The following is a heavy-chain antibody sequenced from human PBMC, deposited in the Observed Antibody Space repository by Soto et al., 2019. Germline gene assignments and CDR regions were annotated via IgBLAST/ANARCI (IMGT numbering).Heavy chain of an antibody. V-gene: IGHV3-30*18. CDR3: AKDLVIEAEELVDP. CDR1: GFTFSSYG. Sequence: GGSLRLSCAASGFTFSSYGMHWVRQAPGKGLEWVAVISYDGSNKYYADSVKGRFTISRDNSKNTLYLQMNSLRAEDTAVYYCAKDLVIEAEELVDPWGQGTLVTVSS. J-gene: IGHJ5*02. CDR2: ISYDGSNK.